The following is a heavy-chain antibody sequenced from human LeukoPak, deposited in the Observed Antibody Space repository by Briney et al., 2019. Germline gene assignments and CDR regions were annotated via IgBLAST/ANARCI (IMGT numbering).Heavy chain of an antibody. D-gene: IGHD6-19*01. V-gene: IGHV4-34*01. CDR1: GGSSSGYY. Sequence: PSETLSLTCAVYGGSSSGYYWSWIRQPPGKGLEWIWEINHSGSTNYNPSLKSRVTISVDTSKNQFSLKLSSVTAADTAVYYCARGRRGWLIDYWGQGTLVTVSS. CDR3: ARGRRGWLIDY. J-gene: IGHJ4*02. CDR2: INHSGST.